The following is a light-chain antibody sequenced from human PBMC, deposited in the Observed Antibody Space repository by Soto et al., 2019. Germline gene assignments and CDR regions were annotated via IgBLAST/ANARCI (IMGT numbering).Light chain of an antibody. CDR2: DVS. CDR3: QQYNSYKWT. Sequence: STLHEYIEDRVTITCRASQSISSWLAWDQQKPGKAPKLLIYDVSSLESGVPSRFSGSGSGTEFTLTISSLQPDDSATYFCQQYNSYKWTFGQGTKV. J-gene: IGKJ1*01. V-gene: IGKV1-5*01. CDR1: QSISSW.